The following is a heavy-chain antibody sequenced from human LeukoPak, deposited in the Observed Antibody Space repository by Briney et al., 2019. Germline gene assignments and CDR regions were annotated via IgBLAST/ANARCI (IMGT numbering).Heavy chain of an antibody. D-gene: IGHD3-22*01. J-gene: IGHJ6*02. CDR2: INPSGGST. V-gene: IGHV1-46*01. CDR1: GYTFTSYY. Sequence: GPVKVSCKASGYTFTSYYMHWVRQAPGQGLEWMGIINPSGGSTSYAQKFQGRVTMTRDTSTSTVYMELSSLRSEDTAVYYCARDLMAYDSSGDYYYYGMDVWGQGTTVTVSS. CDR3: ARDLMAYDSSGDYYYYGMDV.